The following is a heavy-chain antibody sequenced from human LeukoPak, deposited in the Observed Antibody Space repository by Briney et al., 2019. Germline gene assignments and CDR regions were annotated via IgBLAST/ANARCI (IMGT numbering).Heavy chain of an antibody. V-gene: IGHV4-59*01. CDR1: GGSISSYY. CDR3: ARGGWYEDY. J-gene: IGHJ4*02. D-gene: IGHD6-19*01. Sequence: PSETLSLTCTVSGGSISSYYWSWIRQPPGKGLEWIGYIYYSGSTNYTPSLKSRVTISVDTSKNQFSLNLRSVTAADTAVYYCARGGWYEDYWGQGALVTVSS. CDR2: IYYSGST.